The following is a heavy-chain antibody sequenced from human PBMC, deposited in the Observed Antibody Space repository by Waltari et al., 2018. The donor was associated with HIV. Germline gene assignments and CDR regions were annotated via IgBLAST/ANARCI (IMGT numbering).Heavy chain of an antibody. D-gene: IGHD3-22*01. Sequence: QVQLQQWGAGLLKPSETLSLTCAVYGGSFSGYYWSWIRQPPGKGVEWIGEINHSGSTNYNPSLKSRVTISVDTSKNQFSLKLSSVTAADTAVYYCARRGGYLFDYWGQGTLVTVSS. V-gene: IGHV4-34*01. CDR2: INHSGST. CDR1: GGSFSGYY. J-gene: IGHJ4*02. CDR3: ARRGGYLFDY.